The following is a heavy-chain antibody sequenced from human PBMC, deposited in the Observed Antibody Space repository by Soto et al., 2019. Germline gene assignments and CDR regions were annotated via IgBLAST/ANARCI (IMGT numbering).Heavy chain of an antibody. J-gene: IGHJ6*02. Sequence: ASVKVSCKASGYTFTTYYMQWVRQAPGQGLEWMGILNPNGGFTNYAQKFQGRVTITTDTSTSTVYMELRTLRPEDTAVYYCAREGLVLVPTTVNSDYYYYAMEVWGQGTTVTVSS. CDR2: LNPNGGFT. D-gene: IGHD4-17*01. V-gene: IGHV1-46*01. CDR1: GYTFTTYY. CDR3: AREGLVLVPTTVNSDYYYYAMEV.